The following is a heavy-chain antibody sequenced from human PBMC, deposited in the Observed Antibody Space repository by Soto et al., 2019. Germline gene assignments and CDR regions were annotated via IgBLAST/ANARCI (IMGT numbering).Heavy chain of an antibody. V-gene: IGHV2-5*02. J-gene: IGHJ4*02. Sequence: QITLKESGPTLVQPTQTLTLTCTFSGFSLSTSGVGVGWVRQPPGKALEWLVFIYCDDDKRYSHSLRSRLTITKDTSKNQVVLTMTNVDPVDTATYFCAHRRIGVSQWNYGDFDYWGQGTLVTVSS. CDR2: IYCDDDK. D-gene: IGHD6-19*01. CDR1: GFSLSTSGVG. CDR3: AHRRIGVSQWNYGDFDY.